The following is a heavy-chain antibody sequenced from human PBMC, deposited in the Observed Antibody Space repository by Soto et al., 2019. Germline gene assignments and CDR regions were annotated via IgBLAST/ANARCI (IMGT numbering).Heavy chain of an antibody. CDR2: ISAYNGNT. Sequence: QVQLVQSGAEVKKPGASVKVSCKASGYTFTSYGISWVRQAPGQGLEWMGWISAYNGNTNYAQKLQGRVTMTTDTSTRTAYMELRSLRSDDTAVYYCARDPTQLLWFGESLDYWGQGTLVTVSS. CDR1: GYTFTSYG. CDR3: ARDPTQLLWFGESLDY. V-gene: IGHV1-18*01. J-gene: IGHJ4*02. D-gene: IGHD3-10*01.